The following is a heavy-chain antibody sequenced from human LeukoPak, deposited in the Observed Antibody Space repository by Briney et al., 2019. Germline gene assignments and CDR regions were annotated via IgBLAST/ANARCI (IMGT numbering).Heavy chain of an antibody. CDR1: GGSISSGGYY. Sequence: SQTLSLTCTVSGGSISSGGYYWSWIRQHPGKGLEWIGYIYYSGSTYYNPSLKSRVTISVDTSKNQFSLKLSSVTAADTAVYCCAKYHSSGYYHDGPVDAFDIWGQGTMVTVSS. CDR3: AKYHSSGYYHDGPVDAFDI. CDR2: IYYSGST. V-gene: IGHV4-31*03. J-gene: IGHJ3*02. D-gene: IGHD3-22*01.